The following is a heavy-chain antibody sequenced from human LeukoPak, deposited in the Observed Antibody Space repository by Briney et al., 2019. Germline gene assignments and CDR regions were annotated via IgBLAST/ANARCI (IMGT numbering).Heavy chain of an antibody. CDR1: GFTFSNYA. V-gene: IGHV3-23*01. Sequence: GGSLRLSCAASGFTFSNYAMSWVREAPGKGLEWVSAISVSGDGTYSADSVKGRFTISRDKSKNPLYLQMNSVSAEDTAVYYCAKPFYSGYDSHFDYWGQGTLVTVSS. CDR2: ISVSGDGT. D-gene: IGHD5-12*01. J-gene: IGHJ4*02. CDR3: AKPFYSGYDSHFDY.